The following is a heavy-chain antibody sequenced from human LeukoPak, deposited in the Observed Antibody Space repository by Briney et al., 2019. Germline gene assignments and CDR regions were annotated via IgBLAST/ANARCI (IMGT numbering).Heavy chain of an antibody. CDR2: IRQDGSAK. D-gene: IGHD2-2*01. J-gene: IGHJ4*02. CDR3: ATSSEAPATM. Sequence: PGGSLRLSCAVSGFTFSAYWMSWVRQAPGKGLEWVANIRQDGSAKFYVDSVRGRFTISRDNAKNSLYLQMNSLRAEDTGVYYCATSSEAPATMWGLGTLVTVSS. V-gene: IGHV3-7*01. CDR1: GFTFSAYW.